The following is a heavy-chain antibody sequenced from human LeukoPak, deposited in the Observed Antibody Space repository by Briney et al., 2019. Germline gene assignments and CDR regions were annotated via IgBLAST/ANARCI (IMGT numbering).Heavy chain of an antibody. J-gene: IGHJ3*02. Sequence: GGSLRLSCAASGFTFDDYAMHWVRQAPGKGLEWVSGISWNSGSIGYADSVKGRLTISRDNAKNSLYLQMNSLRAEDTALYYCAKNYYDSSGYYYGDAFDIWGQGTMVTVSS. CDR3: AKNYYDSSGYYYGDAFDI. D-gene: IGHD3-22*01. V-gene: IGHV3-9*01. CDR2: ISWNSGSI. CDR1: GFTFDDYA.